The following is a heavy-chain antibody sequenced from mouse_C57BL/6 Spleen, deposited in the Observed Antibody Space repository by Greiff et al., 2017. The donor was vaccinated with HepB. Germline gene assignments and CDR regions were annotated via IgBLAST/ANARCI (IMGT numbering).Heavy chain of an antibody. D-gene: IGHD1-1*01. J-gene: IGHJ2*01. V-gene: IGHV1-9*01. CDR1: GYTFTGYW. Sequence: QVQLQQSGAELMKPGASVKLSCKATGYTFTGYWIEWVKQRPGHGLEWIGEILPGSGSTNYNEKFKGKATFTADPSSNTAYMQLSSLTTEDSAIDYCARGRYITTVVAPDYWGQGTTLTVSS. CDR3: ARGRYITTVVAPDY. CDR2: ILPGSGST.